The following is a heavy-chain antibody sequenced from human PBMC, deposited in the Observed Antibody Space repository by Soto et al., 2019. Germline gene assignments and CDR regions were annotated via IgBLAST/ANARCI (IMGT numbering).Heavy chain of an antibody. CDR2: VSASGLNT. CDR1: GFTFSSYG. V-gene: IGHV3-23*01. D-gene: IGHD4-17*01. CDR3: ARDVDADFRTDFDY. J-gene: IGHJ4*02. Sequence: GGSLRLSCAASGFTFSSYGMHWVRQAPGKGLEWVSGVSASGLNTDYADPVKGRFYISRDNSKNTVSLHMNSLRAEDTALYYCARDVDADFRTDFDYWGRGTLVNVS.